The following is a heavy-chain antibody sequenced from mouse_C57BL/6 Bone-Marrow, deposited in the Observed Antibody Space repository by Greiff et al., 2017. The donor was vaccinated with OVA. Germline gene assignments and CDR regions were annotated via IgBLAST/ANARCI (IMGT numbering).Heavy chain of an antibody. D-gene: IGHD1-1*01. CDR1: GFTFSSYG. CDR3: ARQRLTTVVATPFAY. J-gene: IGHJ3*01. V-gene: IGHV5-6*01. CDR2: ISSGGSYT. Sequence: EVQLQESGGDLVKPGGSLKLSCAASGFTFSSYGMSWVRQTPDKRLEWVATISSGGSYTYYPDSVKGRFTISRDNAKNTLYLQMSSLKSEDTAMYYCARQRLTTVVATPFAYWGQGTLVTVSA.